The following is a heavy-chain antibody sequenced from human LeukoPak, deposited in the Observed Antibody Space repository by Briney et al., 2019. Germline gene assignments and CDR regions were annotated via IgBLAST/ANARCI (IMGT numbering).Heavy chain of an antibody. J-gene: IGHJ4*02. CDR2: INPNSGGT. CDR1: GYTFTGYY. CDR3: ARDNLLRNYGDYESG. V-gene: IGHV1-2*02. Sequence: ASVKVSCKASGYTFTGYYMHWVRQAPGQGLEWMGWINPNSGGTNYAQKFQGRVTMTRDTSISTAYMELSRLRSDDTAVYYCARDNLLRNYGDYESGWGQGTLVTVSS. D-gene: IGHD4-17*01.